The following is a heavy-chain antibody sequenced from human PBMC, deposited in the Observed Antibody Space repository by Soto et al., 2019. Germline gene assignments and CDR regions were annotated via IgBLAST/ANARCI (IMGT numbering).Heavy chain of an antibody. CDR2: IYYSGST. Sequence: QLQLQESGPGLVKPSETLSLTCTVSGGSISSSSYYWGWIRQPPGKGLEWIGRIYYSGSTYYNPSLNSRVAISVVTSKNQFALKLSSVTAADTAVYYCARLPLAAAPWLYWGQGTLVTVSS. V-gene: IGHV4-39*01. J-gene: IGHJ4*02. CDR3: ARLPLAAAPWLY. D-gene: IGHD6-13*01. CDR1: GGSISSSSYY.